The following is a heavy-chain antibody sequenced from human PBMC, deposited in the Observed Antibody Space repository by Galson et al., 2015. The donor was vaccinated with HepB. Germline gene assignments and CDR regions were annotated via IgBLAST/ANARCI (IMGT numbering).Heavy chain of an antibody. Sequence: SVKVSCKASGYTFTSYAMHWVRQAPGQRLEWMGWINAGNGNTKYSQKFQGSVTITRDTSASTAYMELSSLRSEDTAVYYCAREKGARLFDYWGQGTLVTVSS. V-gene: IGHV1-3*01. J-gene: IGHJ4*02. CDR1: GYTFTSYA. D-gene: IGHD1-26*01. CDR2: INAGNGNT. CDR3: AREKGARLFDY.